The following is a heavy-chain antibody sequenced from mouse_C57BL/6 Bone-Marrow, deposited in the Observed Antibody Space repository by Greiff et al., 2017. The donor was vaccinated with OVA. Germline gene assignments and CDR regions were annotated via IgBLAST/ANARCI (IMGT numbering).Heavy chain of an antibody. D-gene: IGHD1-1*01. J-gene: IGHJ1*03. Sequence: QVHVKQPGAELVMPGASVKLSCKASGYTFTSYWMHWVKQRPGQGLEWIGEIDPSDSYTNYNQKFKGKSTLTVDKSSSTAYMQLSSLTSEDSAVYYCARRGLRYWYFDVWGTGTTVTVSS. CDR3: ARRGLRYWYFDV. CDR1: GYTFTSYW. V-gene: IGHV1-69*01. CDR2: IDPSDSYT.